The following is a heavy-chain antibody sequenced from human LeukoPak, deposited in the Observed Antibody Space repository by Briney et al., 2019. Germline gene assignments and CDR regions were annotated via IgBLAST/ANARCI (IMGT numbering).Heavy chain of an antibody. Sequence: SETLSLTCIVSGYSITSGYYWGWIRQPPGKGLEWIGSIIHSDRRRTYYNPSLKSRVTISVDTSKNQFSLKLSSVTAADTAVYYCARETSQKGAHYMDVWGKGTTITISS. CDR1: GYSITSGYY. D-gene: IGHD3-16*01. CDR3: ARETSQKGAHYMDV. V-gene: IGHV4-38-2*02. CDR2: IIHSDRRRT. J-gene: IGHJ6*03.